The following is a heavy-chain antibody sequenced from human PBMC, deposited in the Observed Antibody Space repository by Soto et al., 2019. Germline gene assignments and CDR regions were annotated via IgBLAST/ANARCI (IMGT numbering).Heavy chain of an antibody. CDR3: ARRSFPYSGSPLEPWSDALDI. CDR2: ISYNGNNK. V-gene: IGHV3-30*04. CDR1: GFSISTYA. D-gene: IGHD1-26*01. J-gene: IGHJ3*02. Sequence: QVQLVESGGGVVQPGRSLRLSCAASGFSISTYALHWVRQAPGKGPEWVAIISYNGNNKHYADSVKGRFTISRDNSNNTVDLQMNSLRVEDTAMYYCARRSFPYSGSPLEPWSDALDIWGQGTMVTVSS.